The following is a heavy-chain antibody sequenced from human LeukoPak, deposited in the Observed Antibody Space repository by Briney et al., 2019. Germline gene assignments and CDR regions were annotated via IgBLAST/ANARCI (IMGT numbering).Heavy chain of an antibody. D-gene: IGHD6-13*01. CDR3: ARVPKPNPGIAAAGFFDY. V-gene: IGHV1-2*02. CDR1: GYTFTGYY. J-gene: IGHJ4*02. CDR2: INPNSGGT. Sequence: PRASVKVSCKASGYTFTGYYMHWVRQAPGQGLEWMGWINPNSGGTNYAQKFQGRVTMTRDTSASTAYMELSSLRSEDTAVYYCARVPKPNPGIAAAGFFDYWGQGTLVTVSS.